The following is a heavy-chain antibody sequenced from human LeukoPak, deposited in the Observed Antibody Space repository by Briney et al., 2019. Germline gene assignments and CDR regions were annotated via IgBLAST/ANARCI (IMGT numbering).Heavy chain of an antibody. D-gene: IGHD3-22*01. Sequence: KPSQTLSLTCTVSGVSISSGDYYWRWLRQPPGKGLEWIAYMYYSGSTYYNPSLKSRVTMSADTSKNQLSLKLSSVTAADTAVYYCARPYYYDSRIDPWGQGILVTVSS. CDR1: GVSISSGDYY. V-gene: IGHV4-30-4*01. CDR2: MYYSGST. J-gene: IGHJ5*02. CDR3: ARPYYYDSRIDP.